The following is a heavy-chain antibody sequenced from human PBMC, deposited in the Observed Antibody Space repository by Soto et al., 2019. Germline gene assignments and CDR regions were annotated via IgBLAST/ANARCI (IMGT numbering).Heavy chain of an antibody. CDR1: GGTFSSYT. CDR2: IIPILGIA. J-gene: IGHJ4*02. V-gene: IGHV1-69*02. D-gene: IGHD4-17*01. Sequence: QVQLVQSGAEVKKPGSSVKVSCKASGGTFSSYTISWVRQAPGQGLEWMGRIIPILGIANYAQKFQGRVTITADKATSTAYMELSSLRSEDTAVYYCAGGGDYGGNSDDYWGQGTLVTVSS. CDR3: AGGGDYGGNSDDY.